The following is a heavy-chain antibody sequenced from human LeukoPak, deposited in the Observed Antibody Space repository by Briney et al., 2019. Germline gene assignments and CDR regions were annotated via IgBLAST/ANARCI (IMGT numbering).Heavy chain of an antibody. CDR1: GYTFTGYY. V-gene: IGHV1-2*02. D-gene: IGHD3-9*01. Sequence: ASVKVSCKASGYTFTGYYMHWVRQAPGQGLEWMGWINPNSGGTNYAQKFQGRVTMTRDTSINTAYMELSRLRSDDTAVYYCARDGYDILTGYSYYFDYWGQGTLVTVSS. CDR2: INPNSGGT. CDR3: ARDGYDILTGYSYYFDY. J-gene: IGHJ4*02.